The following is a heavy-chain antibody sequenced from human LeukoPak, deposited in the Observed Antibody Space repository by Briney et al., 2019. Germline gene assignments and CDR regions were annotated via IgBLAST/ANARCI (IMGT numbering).Heavy chain of an antibody. D-gene: IGHD3-16*01. V-gene: IGHV5-51*01. CDR1: GYNFNSFW. Sequence: GESLKISCKGSGYNFNSFWIGWVRQMPGKGPEWMVILYPGDSDIKYGPSFEGQVTISADKSNSTAYLQWSSLKASDTAMYYCARRSSSGGYYFDYWGQGTLVTVSS. CDR2: LYPGDSDI. J-gene: IGHJ4*02. CDR3: ARRSSSGGYYFDY.